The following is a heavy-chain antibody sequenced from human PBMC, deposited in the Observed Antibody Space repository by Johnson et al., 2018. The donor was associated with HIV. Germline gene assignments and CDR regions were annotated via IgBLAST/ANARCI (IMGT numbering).Heavy chain of an antibody. CDR1: GFSFSSYW. Sequence: VLLVESGGGVVQPGGSLRLSCAASGFSFSSYWMSWVRQAPGKGLEWVANIKQDGSEKSYVDSVKGRFTISRDNAKNSLYLQMNSLRAEDTAVYYCARDPFPRFYAFDIWGQGTMVTVST. V-gene: IGHV3-7*01. CDR3: ARDPFPRFYAFDI. CDR2: IKQDGSEK. J-gene: IGHJ3*02.